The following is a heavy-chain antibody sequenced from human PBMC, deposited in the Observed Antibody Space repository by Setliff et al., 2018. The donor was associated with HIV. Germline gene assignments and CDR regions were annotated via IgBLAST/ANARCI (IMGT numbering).Heavy chain of an antibody. D-gene: IGHD3-16*02. CDR3: ARLKIYEGTSKLSTFMRGVARKYYFES. J-gene: IGHJ4*02. CDR2: FYFGGNT. V-gene: IGHV4-39*01. CDR1: GASISDNTYS. Sequence: PSETLSLTCGVSGASISDNTYSWGWVRQPPGQGLEWLGSFYFGGNTHYNPSFKSRLTISVDTSTNQFSLRVTSVTAADTAIYYCARLKIYEGTSKLSTFMRGVARKYYFESWGQGKLVTVSS.